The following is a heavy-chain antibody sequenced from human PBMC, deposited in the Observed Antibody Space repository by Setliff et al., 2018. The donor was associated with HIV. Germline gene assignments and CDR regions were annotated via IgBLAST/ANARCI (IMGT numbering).Heavy chain of an antibody. CDR1: GGSLSSDYY. J-gene: IGHJ4*02. V-gene: IGHV4-38-2*02. Sequence: KASETLSLTCTVSGGSLSSDYYWGRIRQPPGKGLEWIASIYHSGSTYYNPSLKSRVIISVDTSKNQFSLKLNSVQGRFTISRDNSKNSLYLEMSSLTNEDTAFYYCAKDTQTGYYDYWGQGTLVTVSS. D-gene: IGHD2-21*01. CDR3: SKNSLYLEMSSLTNEDTAFYYCAKDTQTGYYDY. CDR2: IYHSGST.